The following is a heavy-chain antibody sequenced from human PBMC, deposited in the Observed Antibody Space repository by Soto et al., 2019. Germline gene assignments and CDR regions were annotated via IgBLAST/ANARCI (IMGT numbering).Heavy chain of an antibody. D-gene: IGHD3-3*01. CDR1: GYTFTSYG. J-gene: IGHJ5*02. CDR2: ISAYNGNT. CDR3: ARGGFRITIFGVVIDWFDP. V-gene: IGHV1-18*01. Sequence: ASVKVSFPASGYTFTSYGISWVRQAPGQGLEWMGWISAYNGNTNYAQKLQGRVTMTTDTSTSTAYMELRSLRSDDTAVYYCARGGFRITIFGVVIDWFDPWGQGTLVTVSS.